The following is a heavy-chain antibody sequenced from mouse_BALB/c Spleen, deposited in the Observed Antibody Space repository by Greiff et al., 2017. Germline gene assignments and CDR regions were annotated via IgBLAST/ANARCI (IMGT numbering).Heavy chain of an antibody. CDR3: ARDGNYGFAY. CDR1: GFTFSDYY. J-gene: IGHJ3*01. D-gene: IGHD2-1*01. Sequence: EVKVVESGGGLVKPGGSLKLSCAASGFTFSDYYMYWVRQTPEKRLEWVATISDGGSYTYYPDSVKGRFTISRDNAKNNLYLQMSSLKSEDTAMYYCARDGNYGFAYWGQGTLVTVSA. CDR2: ISDGGSYT. V-gene: IGHV5-4*02.